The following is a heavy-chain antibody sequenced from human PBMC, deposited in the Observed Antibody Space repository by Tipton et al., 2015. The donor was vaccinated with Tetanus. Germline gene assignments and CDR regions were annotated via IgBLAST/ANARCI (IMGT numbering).Heavy chain of an antibody. CDR3: ARDRGYYGSGSYTYFDY. Sequence: SLRLSCAASGFTFSSYAMHWVRQAPGKGLEWVAVISYDGSNKYYADSVKGRFTISRDNSKNTLYLQMNSLRAEDTAVYYCARDRGYYGSGSYTYFDYWGQGTPVTVSS. J-gene: IGHJ4*02. CDR1: GFTFSSYA. D-gene: IGHD3-10*01. V-gene: IGHV3-30*04. CDR2: ISYDGSNK.